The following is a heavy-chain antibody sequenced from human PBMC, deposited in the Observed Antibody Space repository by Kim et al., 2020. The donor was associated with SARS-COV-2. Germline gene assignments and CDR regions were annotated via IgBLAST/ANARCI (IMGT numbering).Heavy chain of an antibody. CDR3: ARDFGSGYFDY. D-gene: IGHD2-15*01. Sequence: PTYAQGFTGRLVFSLDTSVSTAYLQISSLKAEDTAVYYCARDFGSGYFDYWGQGTLVTVSS. CDR2: P. J-gene: IGHJ4*02. V-gene: IGHV7-4-1*02.